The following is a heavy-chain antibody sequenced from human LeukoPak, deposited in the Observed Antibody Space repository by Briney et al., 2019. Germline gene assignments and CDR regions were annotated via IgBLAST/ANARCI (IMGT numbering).Heavy chain of an antibody. CDR3: ANGGVRGVYFDY. J-gene: IGHJ4*02. D-gene: IGHD3-10*01. Sequence: PGRSLRLSCAASGFTFDDYAMHWVRQAPGKGLEWVSGISWGSGSIGYADSVKGRFTIARDNAKNSLYLQRNSLRAEDTALYYCANGGVRGVYFDYWGQGTLVTVYS. CDR1: GFTFDDYA. CDR2: ISWGSGSI. V-gene: IGHV3-9*01.